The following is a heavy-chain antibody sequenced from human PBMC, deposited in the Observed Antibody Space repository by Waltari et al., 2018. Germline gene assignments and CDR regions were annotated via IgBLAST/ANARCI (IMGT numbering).Heavy chain of an antibody. D-gene: IGHD6-13*01. V-gene: IGHV3-21*01. CDR1: GCIFNFYD. CDR2: ISSSSTYI. J-gene: IGHJ6*02. CDR3: ARVFYSSMGNFGMDV. Sequence: EVQLVESGGGLVKPGGSLRLACAARGCIFNFYDMNWVRQAPGKGLEWVSSISSSSTYIYYADSVKGRFTISRDNAKNSLYLQMNSLRAEDTAVYYCARVFYSSMGNFGMDVWGQGTTVTVSS.